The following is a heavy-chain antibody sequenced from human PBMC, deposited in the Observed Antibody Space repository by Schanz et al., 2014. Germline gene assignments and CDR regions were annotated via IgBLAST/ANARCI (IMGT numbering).Heavy chain of an antibody. V-gene: IGHV3-66*01. CDR2: IYGGST. CDR3: ARTTNPFNFDSWPYLDY. J-gene: IGHJ4*02. D-gene: IGHD3-9*01. Sequence: LVESGGGVVQPGRSLRLSCAASGFTFSSNYMSWVRQAPGKGLEWVSFIYGGSTYYTDSVKGRFTISRDNSKNTLYLQMNSLRAEDTAVYYCARTTNPFNFDSWPYLDYWGQGTLVTVSS. CDR1: GFTFSSNY.